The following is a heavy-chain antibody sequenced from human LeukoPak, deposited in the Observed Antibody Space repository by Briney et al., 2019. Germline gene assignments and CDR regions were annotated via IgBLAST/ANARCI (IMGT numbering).Heavy chain of an antibody. D-gene: IGHD2-2*01. CDR2: INSDGSST. CDR1: GSTFSSYW. V-gene: IGHV3-74*01. Sequence: GGSLRLSCAASGSTFSSYWMHWVRQAPGKGLVWVSRINSDGSSTSYADSVKGRFTISRDNAKNTLYLQMNSLRAEDTAVYYCARADYYCSSTSCGFDYWGQGTLVTVSS. CDR3: ARADYYCSSTSCGFDY. J-gene: IGHJ4*02.